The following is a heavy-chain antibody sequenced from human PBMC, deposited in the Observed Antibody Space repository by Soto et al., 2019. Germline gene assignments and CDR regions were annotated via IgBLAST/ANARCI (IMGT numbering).Heavy chain of an antibody. Sequence: EVQLVESGGGLVQPGGSLRLSCAASGFTFSSYSMNWVRQAPGKGLEWVSYISSSSSTIYYADSVKGRFTISRDNAKNSLYLQMNSLRDEDTAVYYCARDRYYDFWSVRRPFDYWGQGTLVTVSS. CDR3: ARDRYYDFWSVRRPFDY. V-gene: IGHV3-48*02. D-gene: IGHD3-3*01. CDR2: ISSSSSTI. J-gene: IGHJ4*02. CDR1: GFTFSSYS.